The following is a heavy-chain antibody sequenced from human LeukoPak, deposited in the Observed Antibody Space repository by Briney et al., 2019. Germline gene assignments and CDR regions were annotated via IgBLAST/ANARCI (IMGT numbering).Heavy chain of an antibody. V-gene: IGHV3-23*01. D-gene: IGHD5-24*01. Sequence: GGSLRLSCAASGLSFSSYGLSWVRQAPGKGLEWVSTISGSGGTTYYADSVKGRFAISRDNSKNTLYLHVNSLTAEDTAVYYCAKGRWLQLYYFDYWGQGTLVTVSS. CDR2: ISGSGGTT. CDR1: GLSFSSYG. CDR3: AKGRWLQLYYFDY. J-gene: IGHJ4*02.